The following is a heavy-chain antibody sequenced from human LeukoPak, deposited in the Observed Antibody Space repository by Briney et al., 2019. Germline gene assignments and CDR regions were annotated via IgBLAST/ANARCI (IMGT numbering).Heavy chain of an antibody. J-gene: IGHJ6*02. CDR1: GYTLTSYG. Sequence: ASVKVSGKASGYTLTSYGISWVRQAPGQGLEWVGWISVSNGNTKYAQKFQGRVTMTTDTSTTTAYMELRSLRSDDTAVYYCARDPSDGYDFWSGNPRGYYYYGMDAWGQGTTVTVSS. CDR3: ARDPSDGYDFWSGNPRGYYYYGMDA. D-gene: IGHD3-3*01. CDR2: ISVSNGNT. V-gene: IGHV1-18*01.